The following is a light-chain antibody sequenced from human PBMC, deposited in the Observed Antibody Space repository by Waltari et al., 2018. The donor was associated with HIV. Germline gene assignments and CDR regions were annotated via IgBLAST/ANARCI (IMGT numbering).Light chain of an antibody. CDR3: CSYAGNASYV. J-gene: IGLJ1*01. CDR1: SNDVGGYDD. CDR2: EVT. Sequence: QSALTQPASVSGSPGQSITIPSTGPSNDVGGYDDVSWYQQYPGKAPKLIITEVTNRPSGVSGRFSGSKSGDTASLTISGLQIEDDADYFCCSYAGNASYVFGSGTKVTVL. V-gene: IGLV2-14*01.